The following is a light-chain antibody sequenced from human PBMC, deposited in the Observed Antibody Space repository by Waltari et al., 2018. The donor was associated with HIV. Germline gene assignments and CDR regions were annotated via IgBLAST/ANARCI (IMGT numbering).Light chain of an antibody. J-gene: IGKJ4*01. V-gene: IGKV3-20*01. Sequence: EIVLTQSPGTLSLSPGERATISCRASQSVSSSYLAWYQQKPGQAPRLLLYGTSNRATGIPDRCSGGGSGTDFTLTISRLEPEDSALYYCQQYGSSPQTFGGGTKVEIK. CDR2: GTS. CDR3: QQYGSSPQT. CDR1: QSVSSSY.